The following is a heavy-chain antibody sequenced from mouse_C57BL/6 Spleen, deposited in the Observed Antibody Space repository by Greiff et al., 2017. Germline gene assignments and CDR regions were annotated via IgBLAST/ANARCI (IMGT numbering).Heavy chain of an antibody. CDR1: GYTFTSYW. V-gene: IGHV1-69*01. CDR3: AREENYGSRYFDY. CDR2: IDPSDSYT. J-gene: IGHJ2*01. D-gene: IGHD1-1*01. Sequence: QVQLQQPGAELVMPGASVKLSCKASGYTFTSYWMHWVKQRPGQGLEWIGEIDPSDSYTNYNQKFKGKSTLTVDKSSSTAYMQRSSLTAEDSAVYYCAREENYGSRYFDYWGQGTTLTVSS.